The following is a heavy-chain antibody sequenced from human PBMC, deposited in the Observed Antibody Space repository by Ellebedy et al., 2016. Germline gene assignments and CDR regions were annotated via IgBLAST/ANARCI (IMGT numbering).Heavy chain of an antibody. CDR1: GFTFGNFF. D-gene: IGHD4-17*01. Sequence: GGSLRLXXVASGFTFGNFFMGWVRQAPGKGLEWVSTMRGDGAKTHLADSVKGRFTMSRDIPKNTVYLQMNRLRAEDTAVYYCRQGHYANYWGQGTLVTVSS. V-gene: IGHV3-23*01. CDR2: MRGDGAKT. J-gene: IGHJ4*02. CDR3: RQGHYANY.